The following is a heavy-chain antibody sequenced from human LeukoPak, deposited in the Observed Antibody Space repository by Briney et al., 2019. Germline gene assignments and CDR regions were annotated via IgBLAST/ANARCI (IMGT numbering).Heavy chain of an antibody. Sequence: PSETLSLTCAVYGGSFSGYYWSWIRQPPGKGLEWIGEINHSGSTNYNPSLKSRVTISVDTSKNQFSLKLSSVTAADTAVYYCARGLLEWSQTIDYWGQGTLVTVSS. CDR3: ARGLLEWSQTIDY. J-gene: IGHJ4*02. CDR1: GGSFSGYY. D-gene: IGHD3-3*01. CDR2: INHSGST. V-gene: IGHV4-34*01.